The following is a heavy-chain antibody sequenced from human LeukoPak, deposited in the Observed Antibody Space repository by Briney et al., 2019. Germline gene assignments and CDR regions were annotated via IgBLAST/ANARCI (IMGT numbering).Heavy chain of an antibody. D-gene: IGHD3-10*01. CDR2: ISGSGGST. V-gene: IGHV3-23*01. CDR3: AKEPWDPLWFGELHPVAFDI. J-gene: IGHJ3*02. Sequence: GGSLRLSCAASGFTFSSYSMNWVRQAPGKGLEWVSAISGSGGSTYYADSVKGRFTISRDNSKNTLYLQMNSLRAEDTAVYYCAKEPWDPLWFGELHPVAFDIWGQGTMVTVSS. CDR1: GFTFSSYS.